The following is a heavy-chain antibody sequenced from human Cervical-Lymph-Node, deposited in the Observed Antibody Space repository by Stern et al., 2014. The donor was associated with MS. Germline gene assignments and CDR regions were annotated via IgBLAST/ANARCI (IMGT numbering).Heavy chain of an antibody. CDR2: ISPGGSTT. D-gene: IGHD2-21*01. J-gene: IGHJ4*02. Sequence: EVQLVASGGGLVQPGGSLRLSCAASGFTFSSYWMHWVRHVPGKGLVCVSRISPGGSTTHYADSVKGRFTIARDNAKNTLYLQMNSLRAEDTAVYYCARGFRDYWGQGTLVTVSS. CDR1: GFTFSSYW. CDR3: ARGFRDY. V-gene: IGHV3-74*01.